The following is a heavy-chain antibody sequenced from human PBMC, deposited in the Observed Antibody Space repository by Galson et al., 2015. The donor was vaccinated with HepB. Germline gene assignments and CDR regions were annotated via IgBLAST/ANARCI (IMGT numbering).Heavy chain of an antibody. J-gene: IGHJ3*02. CDR1: GYTFSSYA. Sequence: SVKVSCKASGYTFSSYAMHWVRQAPGQRLEWVGWINAGNGNTKYSQKFQGRVTITRDTSASTAYMELSSLRSEDTAVYYCARGGGVIGLDAFEIWGQGTMVAVSS. V-gene: IGHV1-3*01. D-gene: IGHD3-16*02. CDR3: ARGGGVIGLDAFEI. CDR2: INAGNGNT.